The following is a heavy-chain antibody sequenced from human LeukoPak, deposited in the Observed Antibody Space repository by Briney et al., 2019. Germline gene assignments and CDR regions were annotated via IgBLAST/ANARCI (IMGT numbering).Heavy chain of an antibody. CDR3: ARVQRDGDYDYY. CDR1: GGTFSSYA. Sequence: ASVKVSCKASGGTFSSYAISWVRQAPGQGLEWMGRIIPIFGTANYAQKFQGRVTITTDESTSTAYMELSSLRSEDTAVYYCARVQRDGDYDYYWGQGTLVTVSS. CDR2: IIPIFGTA. J-gene: IGHJ4*02. D-gene: IGHD4-17*01. V-gene: IGHV1-69*05.